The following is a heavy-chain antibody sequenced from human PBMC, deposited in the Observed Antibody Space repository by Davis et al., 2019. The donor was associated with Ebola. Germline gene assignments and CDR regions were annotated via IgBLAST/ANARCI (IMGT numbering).Heavy chain of an antibody. CDR1: GFTFNNYA. Sequence: GESLKISCAASGFTFNNYAMSWVRQAPGKGLEWVANIKPDGSDKYYVDSMKGRFTISRDNAKNSLYLQMNSLRAEDTAVYYCAGFPYYDVSGLYRNLGFDFWGQGTLVTVSS. J-gene: IGHJ4*02. CDR3: AGFPYYDVSGLYRNLGFDF. V-gene: IGHV3-7*01. D-gene: IGHD3-22*01. CDR2: IKPDGSDK.